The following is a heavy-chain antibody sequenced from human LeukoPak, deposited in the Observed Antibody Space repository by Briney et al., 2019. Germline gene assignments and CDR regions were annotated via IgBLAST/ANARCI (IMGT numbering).Heavy chain of an antibody. CDR2: ISSSSSYI. CDR3: ARDGDGYNDLDY. J-gene: IGHJ4*02. V-gene: IGHV3-21*01. D-gene: IGHD5-24*01. Sequence: GGSLRLSCAASGFTFSSYSMNWVRQAPGKGLEWVSSISSSSSYIYYADSVKGRSTISRDNAKNSLYLQMNSLRAEDTAVYYCARDGDGYNDLDYWGQGTLVTVSS. CDR1: GFTFSSYS.